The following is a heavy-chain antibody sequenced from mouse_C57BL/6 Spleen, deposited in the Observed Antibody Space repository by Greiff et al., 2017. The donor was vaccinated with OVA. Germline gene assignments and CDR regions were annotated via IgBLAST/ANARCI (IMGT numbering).Heavy chain of an antibody. CDR1: GYSITSGYY. CDR3: AREGELGRSWFAY. CDR2: ISYDGSN. D-gene: IGHD4-1*01. Sequence: EVKLMESGPGLVKPSQSLSLTCSVTGYSITSGYYWNWIRQFPGNKLEWMGYISYDGSNNYNPSLKNRISITRDTSKNQFFLKLNSVTTEDTATYYCAREGELGRSWFAYWGQGTLVTVAA. V-gene: IGHV3-6*01. J-gene: IGHJ3*01.